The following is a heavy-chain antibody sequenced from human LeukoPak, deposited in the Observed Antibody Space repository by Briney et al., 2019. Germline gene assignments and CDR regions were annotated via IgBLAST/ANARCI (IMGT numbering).Heavy chain of an antibody. V-gene: IGHV3-7*01. CDR3: ARDASGSSYGDY. J-gene: IGHJ4*02. CDR2: IKQDGSEK. CDR1: GFTFSTYW. D-gene: IGHD5-18*01. Sequence: GGSLRLSCAASGFTFSTYWMNWVRQAPGKGLEWVANIKQDGSEKCYVDSVKGRFTISRDNAKNSLYLQMNSLRADDTAVHYCARDASGSSYGDYWGQGTLVTVSS.